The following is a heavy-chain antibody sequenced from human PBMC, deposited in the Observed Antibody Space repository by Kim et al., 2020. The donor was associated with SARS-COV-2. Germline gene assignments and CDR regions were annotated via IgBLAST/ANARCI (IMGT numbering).Heavy chain of an antibody. V-gene: IGHV4-39*01. Sequence: SETLSLTCTVSGGSISSSSYYWGWIRQPPGKGLEWIGSIYYSGSTYYNPSLKSRVTISVDTSKNQFSLKLSSVTAADTAVYYCARIEAAAAPYYYYYYYMDVWGKGTTVTVSS. D-gene: IGHD6-6*01. J-gene: IGHJ6*03. CDR1: GGSISSSSYY. CDR2: IYYSGST. CDR3: ARIEAAAAPYYYYYYYMDV.